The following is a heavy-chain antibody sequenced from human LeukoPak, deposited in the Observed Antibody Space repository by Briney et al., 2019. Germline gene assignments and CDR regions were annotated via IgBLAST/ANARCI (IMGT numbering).Heavy chain of an antibody. CDR3: ASPVLLWFGEYLDY. V-gene: IGHV4-38-2*02. D-gene: IGHD3-10*01. CDR2: IYHSGST. J-gene: IGHJ4*02. CDR1: GYSISTGYY. Sequence: SETLSLTCTVSGYSISTGYYRGWIRQPPGKGLEWIGSIYHSGSTYYNPSLKSRVTISVDTSKNQFSLKLSSVTAADTAVYYCASPVLLWFGEYLDYWGQGTLVTVSS.